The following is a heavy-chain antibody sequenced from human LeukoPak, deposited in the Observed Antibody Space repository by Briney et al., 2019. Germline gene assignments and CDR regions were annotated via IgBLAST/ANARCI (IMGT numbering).Heavy chain of an antibody. Sequence: WETLSLACTVSGGSISNYCWSWVRQPPGKGMEWVGYIYYSGSTNYHPSLKRRVSMSVDTSKNQFSLKLSSVAAADTAVYYCARGFVFPRSGCSYPSDFDDWGQGTLVTVAS. CDR3: ARGFVFPRSGCSYPSDFDD. D-gene: IGHD2-21*01. CDR1: GGSISNYC. CDR2: IYYSGST. V-gene: IGHV4-59*01. J-gene: IGHJ4*02.